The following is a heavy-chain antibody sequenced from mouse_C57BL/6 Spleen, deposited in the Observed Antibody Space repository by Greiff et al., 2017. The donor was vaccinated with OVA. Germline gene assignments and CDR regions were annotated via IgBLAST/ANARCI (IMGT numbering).Heavy chain of an antibody. V-gene: IGHV1-62-2*01. CDR3: ASPEEGAFDY. J-gene: IGHJ4*01. CDR1: GYTFTEYT. CDR2: IYPGSGSI. Sequence: QVQLQQSGAELVKPGASVKLSCKASGYTFTEYTIHWVKQRSGQGLEWIGWIYPGSGSIKYNEKFKDKATLTADKSSSTAYMELSSLTSEDSAVYFVASPEEGAFDYWGQGTSVTVSA.